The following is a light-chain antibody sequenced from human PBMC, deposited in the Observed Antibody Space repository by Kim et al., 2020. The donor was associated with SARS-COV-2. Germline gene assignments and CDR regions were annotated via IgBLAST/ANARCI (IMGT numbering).Light chain of an antibody. Sequence: PGERATLSCRASHSVASRYLAWYQLKXGQAPRLLIFGASSWAAGVPDRFTGSGSGTDFTLTISSLEPEDFAMYYCQQYGTLPYTFGQGTKLE. CDR3: QQYGTLPYT. V-gene: IGKV3-20*01. CDR1: HSVASRY. J-gene: IGKJ2*01. CDR2: GAS.